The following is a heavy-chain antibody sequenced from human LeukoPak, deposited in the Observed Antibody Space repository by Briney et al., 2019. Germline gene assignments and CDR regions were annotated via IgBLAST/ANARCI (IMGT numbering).Heavy chain of an antibody. J-gene: IGHJ6*03. CDR3: AREVADYGGYYYYHYMDV. D-gene: IGHD4-23*01. CDR2: INHSGST. Sequence: PSENLSLTCAYSGSFSGYYWSWIRQSPGQGLEWIGEINHSGSTNYNPSLKSRVTMSVDTSKNQFSLKLSSVTAADTAMYYRAREVADYGGYYYYHYMDVWGKGTTVTISS. CDR1: SGSFSGYY. V-gene: IGHV4-34*01.